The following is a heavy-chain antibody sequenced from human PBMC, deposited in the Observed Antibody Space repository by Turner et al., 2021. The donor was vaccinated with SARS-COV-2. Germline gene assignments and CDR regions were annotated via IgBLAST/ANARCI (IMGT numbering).Heavy chain of an antibody. D-gene: IGHD3-22*01. CDR3: ARAKFYYYDSSGYQYYFDY. CDR1: GGPFSSYA. V-gene: IGHV1-69*04. Sequence: QVQLVQSGAEVKKPGSWVKVSCKASGGPFSSYAINWVRQAPGQGLEWMGRIIPILGIANYAQKFQGRVTITADKSTSTAYMELSSLRSEDTAVYYCARAKFYYYDSSGYQYYFDYWGQGTLVTVSS. J-gene: IGHJ4*02. CDR2: IIPILGIA.